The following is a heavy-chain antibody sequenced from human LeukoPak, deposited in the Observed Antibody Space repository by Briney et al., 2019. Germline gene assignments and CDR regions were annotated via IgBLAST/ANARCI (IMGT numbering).Heavy chain of an antibody. CDR3: ARGGGTGRPPYYFDY. V-gene: IGHV4-34*01. Sequence: WESLSLTCAVYGGSLSGYYWSWIRQPPGKGLEWIEEINHSVSTNYNPSLKSRVTISVDTSKNQFSLKLSSVTAADTAVYYCARGGGTGRPPYYFDYWGQGTLVTVSS. D-gene: IGHD3/OR15-3a*01. J-gene: IGHJ4*02. CDR1: GGSLSGYY. CDR2: INHSVST.